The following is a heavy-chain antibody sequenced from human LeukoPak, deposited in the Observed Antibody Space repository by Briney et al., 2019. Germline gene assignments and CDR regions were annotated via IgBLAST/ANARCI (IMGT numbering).Heavy chain of an antibody. J-gene: IGHJ4*02. CDR1: GFTFSNYG. CDR2: ISYDGRSNK. V-gene: IGHV3-30*18. D-gene: IGHD1-26*01. Sequence: PGGSLRLSCAASGFTFSNYGLHWVRQAPGKGLEWVALISYDGRSNKYYPHPVKRRFTISRDNSNNTLSLQMNSLRAEDTAVYYCAKGDSGSYYQVIDYWGQGTLVTVSS. CDR3: AKGDSGSYYQVIDY.